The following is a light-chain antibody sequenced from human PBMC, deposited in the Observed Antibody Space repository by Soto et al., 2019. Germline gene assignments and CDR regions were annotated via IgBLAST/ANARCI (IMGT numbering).Light chain of an antibody. CDR3: QSYDSSLSGSKVV. CDR2: GNN. V-gene: IGLV1-40*01. J-gene: IGLJ2*01. CDR1: SSNIGAGYD. Sequence: QSVLTQPPSVSGAPGQRVTISCTGSSSNIGAGYDVHWYQQLLGTAPKLLIYGNNNRPSGVPDRFFGSKSGTSASLVITGLQAEDEADYYGQSYDSSLSGSKVVFGGGTKLTVL.